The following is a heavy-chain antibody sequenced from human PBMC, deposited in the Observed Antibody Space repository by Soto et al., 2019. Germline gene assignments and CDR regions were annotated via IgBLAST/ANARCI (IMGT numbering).Heavy chain of an antibody. CDR2: IYYSGST. V-gene: IGHV4-39*01. CDR3: ATTTVTTLRSGYYYYYMDV. CDR1: GGSISSSSYY. J-gene: IGHJ6*03. Sequence: SETLSLTCTVSGGSISSSSYYWGWIRQPPGKGLEWIGSIYYSGSTYYNPSLKSRVTISVDTSKNQFSLKLSSVTAADTAVYYCATTTVTTLRSGYYYYYMDVWGKGTTVTVSS. D-gene: IGHD4-17*01.